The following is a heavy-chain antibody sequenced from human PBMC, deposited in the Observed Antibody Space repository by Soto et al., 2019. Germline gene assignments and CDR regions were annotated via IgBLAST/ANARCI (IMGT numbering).Heavy chain of an antibody. Sequence: QVQLQESGPGLVKPSQTLSLTCTVSGGSISSGGYYWNWIRQHPGTGLEWIGYIYYSGSTYYNPSLKRRVTISVDTSKNQFSLKVNSVTAADTAVYYCARGGMITFGGVIVPFHCWGQGTLVTVSS. V-gene: IGHV4-31*03. CDR1: GGSISSGGYY. CDR2: IYYSGST. D-gene: IGHD3-16*02. CDR3: ARGGMITFGGVIVPFHC. J-gene: IGHJ4*02.